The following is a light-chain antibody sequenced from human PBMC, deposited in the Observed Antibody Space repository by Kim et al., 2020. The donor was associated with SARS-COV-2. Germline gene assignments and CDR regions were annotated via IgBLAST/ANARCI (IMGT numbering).Light chain of an antibody. V-gene: IGKV3-20*01. Sequence: EIVLTQSPGTLSLSAGEGATLSCRASQSVSSTYLAWYQQKPGQAPRLLIYGASSRATGIPDRFSGSGFGTDFSLTISRLEPEDFVVYYCQQYASSPFTFGGGTKLEIK. J-gene: IGKJ4*01. CDR2: GAS. CDR1: QSVSSTY. CDR3: QQYASSPFT.